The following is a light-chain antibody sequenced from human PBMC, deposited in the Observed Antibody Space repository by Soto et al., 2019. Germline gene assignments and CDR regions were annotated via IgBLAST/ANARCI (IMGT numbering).Light chain of an antibody. CDR1: QRVSYSSSNKHY. J-gene: IGKJ2*01. CDR3: QQYRRTPYT. Sequence: DIVMTQSPVSLAVSLGERATFNCKSTQRVSYSSSNKHYLAWYQQKPGQPPRLIMYGASTRESGVPDRYIGGGSGTDFTLTINSLQAEDVAVYYCQQYRRTPYTFGQGTKLQIK. V-gene: IGKV4-1*01. CDR2: GAS.